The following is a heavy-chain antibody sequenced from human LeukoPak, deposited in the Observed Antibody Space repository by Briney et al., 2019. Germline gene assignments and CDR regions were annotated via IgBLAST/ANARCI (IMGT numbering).Heavy chain of an antibody. CDR2: IYSGGST. CDR1: GFTVSSNY. J-gene: IGHJ4*02. CDR3: AKDLAHYYDSSGYHALDY. D-gene: IGHD3-22*01. Sequence: PGGSLRLSCAASGFTVSSNYMSWVRQAPGKGLEWVSVIYSGGSTYYADSVKGRFTISRDNSKNTLYLQMNSLRAEDTAVYYCAKDLAHYYDSSGYHALDYWGQGTLVTVSS. V-gene: IGHV3-66*01.